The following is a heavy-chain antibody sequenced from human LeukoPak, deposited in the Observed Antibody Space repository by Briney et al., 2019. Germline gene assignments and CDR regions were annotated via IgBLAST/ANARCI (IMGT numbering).Heavy chain of an antibody. J-gene: IGHJ4*02. CDR2: ISSSSSTI. CDR3: ARGIREQGPNDY. D-gene: IGHD1/OR15-1a*01. Sequence: GGSLRLSCAASGFPFSSYSMNWLRQAPGRGREGVSYISSSSSTIYYADSVKGRFTISRDNAKNSLYLQMNSLRAEDTAVYYCARGIREQGPNDYWGQGTLVTVSS. V-gene: IGHV3-48*04. CDR1: GFPFSSYS.